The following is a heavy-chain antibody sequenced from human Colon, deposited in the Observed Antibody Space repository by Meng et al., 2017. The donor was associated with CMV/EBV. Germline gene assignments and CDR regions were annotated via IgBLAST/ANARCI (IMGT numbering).Heavy chain of an antibody. J-gene: IGHJ4*02. CDR1: GDSVSSGTYY. CDR3: ARGSVIASAVSFDH. D-gene: IGHD6-13*01. Sequence: SGDSVSSGTYYWRWIRQPPGKGLQWIGHIYSRGSTNYNPSLKSRLTISSDTSKNQFSLNLRSVTAADTAVYYCARGSVIASAVSFDHWGQGILVTVSS. CDR2: IYSRGST. V-gene: IGHV4-30-4*01.